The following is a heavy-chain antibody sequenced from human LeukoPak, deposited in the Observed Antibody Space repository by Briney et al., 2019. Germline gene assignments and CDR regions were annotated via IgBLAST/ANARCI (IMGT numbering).Heavy chain of an antibody. CDR1: GFTFSTYT. CDR2: ISNSGTFI. V-gene: IGHV3-21*01. D-gene: IGHD2-2*02. J-gene: IGHJ4*02. CDR3: ARDVVPAAIGYYFDY. Sequence: PGGSLRLSCVASGFTFSTYTMNWVRQAPGKGLEWVSSISNSGTFIDYADSVKGRFTISRDNAKNSVYLQMSSLRAEDTAVYYCARDVVPAAIGYYFDYWGQGTLVTVSS.